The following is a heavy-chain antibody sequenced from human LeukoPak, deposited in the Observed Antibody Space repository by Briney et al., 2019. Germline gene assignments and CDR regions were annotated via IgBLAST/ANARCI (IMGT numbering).Heavy chain of an antibody. V-gene: IGHV3-23*01. D-gene: IGHD2-15*01. CDR2: ISGSGGST. J-gene: IGHJ4*02. Sequence: GGSLRLSCAASGFTFSSYAMSWVRQAPGKGLEWVSAISGSGGSTYYADSVKGRFTIYRDNSKNTLYLQMNSLRAEDTAVYYCAKSSHGGFYFDYWGQGTLVTVSS. CDR3: AKSSHGGFYFDY. CDR1: GFTFSSYA.